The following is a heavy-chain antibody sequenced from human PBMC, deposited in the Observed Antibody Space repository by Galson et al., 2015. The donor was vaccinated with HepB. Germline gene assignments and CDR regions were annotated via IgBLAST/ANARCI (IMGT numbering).Heavy chain of an antibody. CDR2: IRYDGSNK. D-gene: IGHD6-13*01. J-gene: IGHJ4*02. V-gene: IGHV3-30*02. CDR3: TTLAAAPIVFLWY. CDR1: GFTFSSYG. Sequence: SLRLSCAASGFTFSSYGMHWVRQAPGKGLEWVAFIRYDGSNKYYADSVKGRFTISRDNSKNTLYLQMNSLRAEDTAVYYCTTLAAAPIVFLWYWGQGTLVTVSS.